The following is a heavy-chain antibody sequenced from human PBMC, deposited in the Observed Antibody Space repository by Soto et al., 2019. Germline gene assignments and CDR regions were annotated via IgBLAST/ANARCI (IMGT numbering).Heavy chain of an antibody. V-gene: IGHV4-39*01. Sequence: SETLSLTCTVSGGSISSSSYYWGWIRQPPGKGLEWIGSIYYSGSTYYNPSLKSRVTISGDTSKNQFSLKLSSVTAADTAVYYCARNLRDGYNLGFDYWGQGTLVTVSS. CDR3: ARNLRDGYNLGFDY. D-gene: IGHD5-12*01. CDR2: IYYSGST. CDR1: GGSISSSSYY. J-gene: IGHJ4*02.